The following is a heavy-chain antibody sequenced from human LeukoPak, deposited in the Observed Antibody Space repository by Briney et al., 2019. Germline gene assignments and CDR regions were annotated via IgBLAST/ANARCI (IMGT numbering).Heavy chain of an antibody. Sequence: SETLSLTCAVYGGSFSGYYWSWIRQPPGKGLEWVGYIYYSGSTYYNPSLKSRATISVDTSKNQVSLRLTSVTAADTAVYYCSRDARNWGSNYWGQGTLVTVSS. J-gene: IGHJ4*02. CDR3: SRDARNWGSNY. CDR2: IYYSGST. D-gene: IGHD7-27*01. CDR1: GGSFSGYY. V-gene: IGHV4-34*11.